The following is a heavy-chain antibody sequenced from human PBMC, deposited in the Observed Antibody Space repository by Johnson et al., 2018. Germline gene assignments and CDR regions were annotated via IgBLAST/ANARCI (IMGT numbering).Heavy chain of an antibody. V-gene: IGHV4-34*01. CDR2: INHSGST. CDR1: GGSFSGYY. D-gene: IGHD2-21*02. Sequence: QVQLQQWGAGLLKPSETLSLTCAVYGGSFSGYYWSWIRQPPGKGLEWIGEINHSGSTNYNPSPKSRVTISVDTSKNQFSLKLGSVTAADSAVYYCATTTESPLVVTVMEAWDILGQGTMGTVSS. CDR3: ATTTESPLVVTVMEAWDI. J-gene: IGHJ3*02.